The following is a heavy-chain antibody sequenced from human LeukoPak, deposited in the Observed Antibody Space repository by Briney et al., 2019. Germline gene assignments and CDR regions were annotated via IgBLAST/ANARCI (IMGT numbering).Heavy chain of an antibody. CDR1: GFTFSSYA. V-gene: IGHV3-30-3*01. J-gene: IGHJ4*02. CDR3: ARDISPTMIVVITPDY. Sequence: GGSLRLSCAASGFTFSSYAMHWVRQAPGKGPEWVAVISYDGSNKYYADSVKGRFTISRDNSKNTLYLQMNSLRAEDTAVYYCARDISPTMIVVITPDYWGQGTLVTVSS. CDR2: ISYDGSNK. D-gene: IGHD3-22*01.